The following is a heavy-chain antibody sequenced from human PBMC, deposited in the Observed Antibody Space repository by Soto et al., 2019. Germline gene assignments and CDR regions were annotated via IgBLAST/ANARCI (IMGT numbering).Heavy chain of an antibody. J-gene: IGHJ4*02. CDR3: ARDKITGLFDY. V-gene: IGHV4-39*07. D-gene: IGHD2-8*02. CDR1: GDSISGSPYF. CDR2: INHSGST. Sequence: SETLSLTCTVSGDSISGSPYFWGWIRQPPGTGLEWIGEINHSGSTNYNPSLKSRVTISVDTSKNQFSLKLTSVTAADTAVYYCARDKITGLFDYWGQGTLVTVS.